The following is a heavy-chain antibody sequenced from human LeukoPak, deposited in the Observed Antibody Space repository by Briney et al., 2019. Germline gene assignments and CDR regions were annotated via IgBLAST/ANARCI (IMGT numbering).Heavy chain of an antibody. D-gene: IGHD4-23*01. V-gene: IGHV4-59*01. J-gene: IGHJ5*02. CDR3: ARDLRWGYNWFDP. Sequence: SETLSLTCTVSGGSISGYYWSWIRQPPGKGLEWIGYIYYSGSTNYNPSLKSRVTISVDTSKNQFSLKLSSVTAADTAVYYCARDLRWGYNWFDPWGQGTLVTVSS. CDR1: GGSISGYY. CDR2: IYYSGST.